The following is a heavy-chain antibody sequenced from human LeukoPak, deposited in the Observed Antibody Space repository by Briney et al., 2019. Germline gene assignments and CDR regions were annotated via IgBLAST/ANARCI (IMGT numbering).Heavy chain of an antibody. J-gene: IGHJ4*02. Sequence: AGSLRLSCAASGFTFSSFWIHWVRHVPGKGLVWVSRINSDGFSTSYADSVKGRFTISRDNAKNTLYLQMNSLRAEDTAVYYCARGTSGGYFDYWGQGTLVTVSS. CDR2: INSDGFST. CDR3: ARGTSGGYFDY. V-gene: IGHV3-74*01. CDR1: GFTFSSFW. D-gene: IGHD1-26*01.